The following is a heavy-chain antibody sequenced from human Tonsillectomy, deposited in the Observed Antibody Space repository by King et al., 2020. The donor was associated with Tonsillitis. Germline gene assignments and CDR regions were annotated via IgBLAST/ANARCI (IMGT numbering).Heavy chain of an antibody. CDR1: GFTFSSFG. V-gene: IGHV3-30*18. CDR3: AKDLYYPDSSGYFDS. CDR2: ISYDGSNK. J-gene: IGHJ4*02. D-gene: IGHD3-22*01. Sequence: QLVQSGGGVVQPGRSLRLSCAASGFTFSSFGMHWVRQAPGKGLEWVAVISYDGSNKYYADSVKGRFTISRDNSKNTLYLQMNSLRAEDTALYYCAKDLYYPDSSGYFDSWGQGTLVTVSS.